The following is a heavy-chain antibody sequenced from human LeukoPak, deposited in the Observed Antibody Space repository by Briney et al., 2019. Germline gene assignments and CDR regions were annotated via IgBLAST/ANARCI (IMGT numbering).Heavy chain of an antibody. Sequence: PGGSLRLSCEASGFSFSTYAMTWVRQAPGKGLEWVSGISGSGGSTYYADPVKGRFTISRDNSKNTVYLQMNSLRAEDTAVYYCAKMYDILTGYHMDYWGQGTLVTVSS. CDR3: AKMYDILTGYHMDY. D-gene: IGHD3-9*01. J-gene: IGHJ4*02. CDR1: GFSFSTYA. V-gene: IGHV3-23*01. CDR2: ISGSGGST.